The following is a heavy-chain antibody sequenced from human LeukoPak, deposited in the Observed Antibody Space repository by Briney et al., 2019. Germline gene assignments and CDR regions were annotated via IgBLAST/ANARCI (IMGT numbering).Heavy chain of an antibody. CDR3: AKAPYDYVWGSYRLDY. D-gene: IGHD3-16*02. CDR1: GFTFDDYA. V-gene: IGHV3-9*01. Sequence: GGSLRLSCAASGFTFDDYAMHWVRQAPGKGLEWVSGISWNSGSIGYADSVKGRFTISRDNAKNSLYLQMNSLRAEDTAVYYCAKAPYDYVWGSYRLDYWGQGTLVTVSS. CDR2: ISWNSGSI. J-gene: IGHJ4*02.